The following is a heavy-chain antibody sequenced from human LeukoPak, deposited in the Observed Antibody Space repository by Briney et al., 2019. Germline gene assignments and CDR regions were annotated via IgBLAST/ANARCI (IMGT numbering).Heavy chain of an antibody. CDR3: AKDRSLVRPQYFQH. D-gene: IGHD6-13*01. CDR2: ISGSGGST. J-gene: IGHJ1*01. CDR1: GFTFISYA. Sequence: GGSLRLSCAASGFTFISYAMSWVRQAPGKGLEWVSAISGSGGSTYYADSVKGRFTISRDNSKNTLYLQINSLRAEDTAVYYCAKDRSLVRPQYFQHWGQGTLVTVSS. V-gene: IGHV3-23*01.